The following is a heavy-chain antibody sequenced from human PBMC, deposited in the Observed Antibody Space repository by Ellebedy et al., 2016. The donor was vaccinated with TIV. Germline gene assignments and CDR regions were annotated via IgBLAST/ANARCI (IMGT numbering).Heavy chain of an antibody. CDR2: IYQDGSEK. V-gene: IGHV3-7*01. CDR3: ARRGSYGDYAVQVNNWFDA. Sequence: PGGSLRLSCEASGFNFRSYWMSWVRQAPGKGLEWVANIYQDGSEKYYVDSVEGRFTISRDNAKNSLYLEMKSLRAEDTAVYYCARRGSYGDYAVQVNNWFDAWGQGTPVIVSP. J-gene: IGHJ5*02. D-gene: IGHD4-17*01. CDR1: GFNFRSYW.